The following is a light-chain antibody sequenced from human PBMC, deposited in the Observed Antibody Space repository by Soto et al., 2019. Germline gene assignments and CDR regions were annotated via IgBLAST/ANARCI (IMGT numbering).Light chain of an antibody. CDR3: ASWDDSLSATL. J-gene: IGLJ2*01. CDR2: RNN. Sequence: QLVLTQPPSASGTPGQRVTISCSGSSSNIGGNYVYWYQQLPGTAPKLLIYRNNQRPSGVPDRFSGSKSDTSASLAISGLRSEDEADYYCASWDDSLSATLFGGGTKLTVL. CDR1: SSNIGGNY. V-gene: IGLV1-47*01.